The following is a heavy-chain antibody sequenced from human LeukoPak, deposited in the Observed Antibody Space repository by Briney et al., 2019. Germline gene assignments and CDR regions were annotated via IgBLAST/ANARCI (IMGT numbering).Heavy chain of an antibody. D-gene: IGHD3-22*01. V-gene: IGHV1-69*04. Sequence: AAVKVSRQPSVGTFSSYAISWVRQAPAQGLEWMGRIIPILGIANYAQKPQGRGTITADKSPSTAYLELSCLRSERTAVYYCARDLIKEYYVSSGYDGFDCWGQGTLVTVSS. J-gene: IGHJ4*02. CDR2: IIPILGIA. CDR1: VGTFSSYA. CDR3: ARDLIKEYYVSSGYDGFDC.